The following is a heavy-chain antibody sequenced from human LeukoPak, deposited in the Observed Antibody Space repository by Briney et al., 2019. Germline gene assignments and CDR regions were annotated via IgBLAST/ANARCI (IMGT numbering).Heavy chain of an antibody. Sequence: SQTLSLTCAISGDSVSNNRAAWNWIRQSPSRGLEWLGRTYYRSKWYNDYAESVKSRLTLNPDTSKNQFPLQLSSVTPEDTAVYYCARIRLVELTPNKWVFLAMDVWGQGTSVTVSS. D-gene: IGHD2-21*02. CDR3: ARIRLVELTPNKWVFLAMDV. CDR2: TYYRSKWYN. CDR1: GDSVSNNRAA. V-gene: IGHV6-1*01. J-gene: IGHJ6*02.